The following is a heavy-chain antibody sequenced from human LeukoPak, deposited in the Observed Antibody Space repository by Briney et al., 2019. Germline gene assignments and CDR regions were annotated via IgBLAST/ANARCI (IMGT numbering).Heavy chain of an antibody. J-gene: IGHJ4*02. D-gene: IGHD3-22*01. CDR1: GFTFSSYA. CDR3: AKADYYDSSGYQDY. V-gene: IGHV3-23*01. Sequence: GGSLRLSCAASGFTFSSYAMSWVRQAPGKGLEWVSAISGSGGSTYYADSVKGRFTISRDNSENTLYLQMTSLRAEDTAVYYCAKADYYDSSGYQDYWGQGTLVTVSS. CDR2: ISGSGGST.